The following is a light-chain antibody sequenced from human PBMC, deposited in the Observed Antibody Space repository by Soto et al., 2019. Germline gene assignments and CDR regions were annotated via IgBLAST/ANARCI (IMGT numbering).Light chain of an antibody. Sequence: DIQLTQSTSTLSTSVGDRVTISCRASQSISSLLAWYQQKPGKAPKLSIYNPSNLESGVPPRFGGSGSRIEFTISGSSLQLDYFATYDCEYASYYCWTLGQGTKVEIK. V-gene: IGKV1-5*03. CDR2: NPS. CDR1: QSISSL. J-gene: IGKJ1*01. CDR3: EYASYYCWT.